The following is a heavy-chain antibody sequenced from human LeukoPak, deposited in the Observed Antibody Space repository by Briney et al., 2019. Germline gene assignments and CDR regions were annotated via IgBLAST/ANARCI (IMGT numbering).Heavy chain of an antibody. D-gene: IGHD1-26*01. Sequence: TGASLKISCKGSGYTYTNYCIAWVRQMPGKGLEWMGIIYPSDSDTRYSPSFQGQVTISADKSINTAYLQWSSLRASDSAMYYCARRDSGAWYYFDYWGQGTLVTVSS. CDR2: IYPSDSDT. CDR3: ARRDSGAWYYFDY. CDR1: GYTYTNYC. V-gene: IGHV5-51*01. J-gene: IGHJ4*02.